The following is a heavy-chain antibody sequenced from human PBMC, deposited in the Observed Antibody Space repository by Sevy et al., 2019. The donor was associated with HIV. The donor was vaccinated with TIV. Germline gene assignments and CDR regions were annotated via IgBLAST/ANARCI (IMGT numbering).Heavy chain of an antibody. V-gene: IGHV1-18*01. CDR3: ARAPSGSQGPGQYFHH. CDR1: GYTFTNYH. J-gene: IGHJ1*01. CDR2: ITPNNGDT. Sequence: ASVKVSCKASGYTFTNYHITWVRQAPGQGLEWMGRITPNNGDTNYAQRLQGRVTMTTDTSTNTVYMELRSLRSDDTAVYYCARAPSGSQGPGQYFHHWGQGTLVTVSS. D-gene: IGHD1-26*01.